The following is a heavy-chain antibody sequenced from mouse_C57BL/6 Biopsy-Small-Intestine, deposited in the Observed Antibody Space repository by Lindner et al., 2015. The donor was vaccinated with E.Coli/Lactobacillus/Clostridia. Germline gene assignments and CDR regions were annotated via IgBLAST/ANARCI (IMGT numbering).Heavy chain of an antibody. V-gene: IGHV14-3*01. D-gene: IGHD1-1*02. CDR2: INAGKGNT. CDR3: AKETYYGSGSYYNEPPDY. CDR1: GYIFSSCL. J-gene: IGHJ4*01. Sequence: SVKVSCNASGYIFSSCLVHWVRQAPGQRPEWLGWINAGKGNTKYSQKFQDRVTMTRDTSANILYLELSSLTFEDTAVYYCAKETYYGSGSYYNEPPDYWGQGTLVTVSS.